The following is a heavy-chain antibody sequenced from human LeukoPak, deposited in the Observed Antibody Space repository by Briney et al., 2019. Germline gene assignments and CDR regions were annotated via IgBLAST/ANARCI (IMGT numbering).Heavy chain of an antibody. CDR1: GFTFDDYG. Sequence: PGGSLRLSCAASGFTFDDYGMSWVRQAPGKGLEWVSNINWNGDSTGYADSVKGRFTLSGDNARNSLYLQMNSLRAEDTAVYYCARGHWGLDSWGQGTLVSVSS. CDR3: ARGHWGLDS. CDR2: INWNGDST. D-gene: IGHD7-27*01. V-gene: IGHV3-20*04. J-gene: IGHJ4*02.